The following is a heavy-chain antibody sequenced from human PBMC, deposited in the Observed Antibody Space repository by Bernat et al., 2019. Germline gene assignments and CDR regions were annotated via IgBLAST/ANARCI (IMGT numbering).Heavy chain of an antibody. J-gene: IGHJ6*03. Sequence: EVQLVETGGGLIQPGGSLRLSCAASGFTVSSNYMSWVRQAPGKGLEWVSVIYSGGSTYYADSVKGRFTISRDNSKNTLYLQMNSLRAEDTAVYYCAREAYLGYYYYYYMDVWGKGTTVTVSS. CDR3: AREAYLGYYYYYYMDV. CDR1: GFTVSSNY. D-gene: IGHD3-16*01. CDR2: IYSGGST. V-gene: IGHV3-53*02.